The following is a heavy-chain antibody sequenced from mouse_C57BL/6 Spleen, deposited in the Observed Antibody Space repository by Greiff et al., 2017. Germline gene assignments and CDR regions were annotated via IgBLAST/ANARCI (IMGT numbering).Heavy chain of an antibody. Sequence: EVMLVESGEGLVKPGGSLTLSCAASGFTFSSYAMSWVRQTPEKRLEWVAYISSGGDYIYYADTLKGRFTISRDNARNTLYLQMSSLKSEDTAMYYCTRGGLGRSQFDYWGQGTTLTVSS. D-gene: IGHD4-1*01. CDR2: ISSGGDYI. CDR1: GFTFSSYA. CDR3: TRGGLGRSQFDY. V-gene: IGHV5-9-1*02. J-gene: IGHJ2*01.